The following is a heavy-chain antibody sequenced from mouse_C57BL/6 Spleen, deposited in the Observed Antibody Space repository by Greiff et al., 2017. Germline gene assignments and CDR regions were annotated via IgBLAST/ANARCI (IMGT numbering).Heavy chain of an antibody. Sequence: EVQLVESGGGLVKPGGSLKLSCAASGFTFSDYGMHWVRQAPEKGLEWVAYISSGSSTIYYADTVKGRFTITRDNAKNTLFLQMTSLRSEDTAMYYCARQELYYYAMDYWGQGTSVTVSS. CDR1: GFTFSDYG. CDR2: ISSGSSTI. V-gene: IGHV5-17*01. CDR3: ARQELYYYAMDY. D-gene: IGHD1-1*02. J-gene: IGHJ4*01.